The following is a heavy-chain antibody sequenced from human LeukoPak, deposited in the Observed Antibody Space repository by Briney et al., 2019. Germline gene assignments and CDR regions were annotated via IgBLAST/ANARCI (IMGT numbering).Heavy chain of an antibody. CDR3: ARDEGVSFDY. CDR1: GFTFSSYA. V-gene: IGHV3-21*01. J-gene: IGHJ4*02. Sequence: GGSLRLSCAASGFTFSSYAMNWVRQAPGKGLEWVSCISSSSNYIYYADSVKGRFTISRDNAKNSLYLQMNSLRAEDAAVYYCARDEGVSFDYWGQGTLVTVSS. CDR2: ISSSSNYI.